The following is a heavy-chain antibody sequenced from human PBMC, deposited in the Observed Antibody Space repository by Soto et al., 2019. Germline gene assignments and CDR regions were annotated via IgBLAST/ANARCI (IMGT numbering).Heavy chain of an antibody. D-gene: IGHD5-12*01. CDR1: GGSFSGYY. CDR3: ARYSGYDGGNFDY. Sequence: SETLSLTCAVYGGSFSGYYWSWIRQPPGKGLEWIGEINHSGSTNYNPSLKSRVTISVDTSKNQFSLKLSSVTAADTAVYYCARYSGYDGGNFDYWGQGTLDTVSS. CDR2: INHSGST. J-gene: IGHJ4*02. V-gene: IGHV4-34*01.